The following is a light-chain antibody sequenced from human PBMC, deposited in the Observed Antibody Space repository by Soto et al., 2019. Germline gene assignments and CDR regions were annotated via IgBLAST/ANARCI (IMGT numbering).Light chain of an antibody. CDR2: TAS. J-gene: IGKJ2*01. CDR3: QQRYSSLVYN. CDR1: QNIGTY. Sequence: DIQMTQSPSSLSASVGDRVTITCRASQNIGTYLNWYQQKPGKAPTVLIYTASTLQSGVPSRFSGSGSGTDFTLTISSLQPEDSATYYCQQRYSSLVYNFGPGTKLEIK. V-gene: IGKV1-39*01.